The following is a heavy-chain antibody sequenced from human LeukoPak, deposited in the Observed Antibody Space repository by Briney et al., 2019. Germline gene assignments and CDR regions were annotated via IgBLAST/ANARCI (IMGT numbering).Heavy chain of an antibody. D-gene: IGHD4-11*01. Sequence: SQTLSLTCTVSGGSVSSGNYYWSWIRQPPGKGLEWLGYIYYIGSTNYNPSLKSRVTISVDTSKNQFSLKLSSVTPADTAVYYCARLIKYSNYYFDYWGQGTLVTVSS. CDR2: IYYIGST. V-gene: IGHV4-61*01. CDR1: GGSVSSGNYY. CDR3: ARLIKYSNYYFDY. J-gene: IGHJ4*02.